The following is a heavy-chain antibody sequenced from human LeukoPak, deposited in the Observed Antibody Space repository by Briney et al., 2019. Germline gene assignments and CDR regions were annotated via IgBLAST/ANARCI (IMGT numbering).Heavy chain of an antibody. Sequence: PSQTLSLTCTVSGGSISSGGYYWSWIRQHPGKGLEWIGYIYYSGSTYYNPSLKSRVTISEDASKNQFSLKLSSVTAADTAVYYCARGELLNDSFDYWGQGSLVTVSS. CDR2: IYYSGST. V-gene: IGHV4-31*03. CDR3: ARGELLNDSFDY. CDR1: GGSISSGGYY. J-gene: IGHJ4*02. D-gene: IGHD1-1*01.